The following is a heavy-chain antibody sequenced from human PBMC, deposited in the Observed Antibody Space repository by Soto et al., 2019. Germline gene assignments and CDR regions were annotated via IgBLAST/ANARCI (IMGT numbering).Heavy chain of an antibody. Sequence: GGSLRLSCAASGFTFSSYWMSWVRQAPGKGLEWVANKKQDGSEKYYVDSVKGRFTISRDNAKNSLYLQMNSLRAEDTAVYYCARVGNWNDANFDYWGQGTLVTVSS. CDR3: ARVGNWNDANFDY. D-gene: IGHD1-1*01. V-gene: IGHV3-7*03. CDR1: GFTFSSYW. CDR2: KKQDGSEK. J-gene: IGHJ4*02.